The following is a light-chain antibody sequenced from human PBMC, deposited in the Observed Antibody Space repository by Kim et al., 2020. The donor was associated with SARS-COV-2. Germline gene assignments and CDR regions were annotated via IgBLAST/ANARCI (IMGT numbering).Light chain of an antibody. CDR3: QQYKSYPLS. CDR1: QSIASR. Sequence: ASGGDRVTLTCRASQSIASRLAWYQQEPGKAPNLLIYDASTLESGVPSRFSGSGSGTEFTLTISSLQPDDFATYYCQQYKSYPLSFGPWTKVDIK. CDR2: DAS. V-gene: IGKV1-5*01. J-gene: IGKJ3*01.